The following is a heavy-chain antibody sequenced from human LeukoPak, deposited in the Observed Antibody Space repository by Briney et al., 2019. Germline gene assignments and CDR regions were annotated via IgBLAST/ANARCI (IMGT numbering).Heavy chain of an antibody. D-gene: IGHD4-17*01. CDR1: GYTLTSYG. CDR3: ARGAYGDK. J-gene: IGHJ4*02. V-gene: IGHV1-18*01. Sequence: ASVKVSCKASGYTLTSYGINWMRQAPGQGLEWMGWISTQSGNTNYAQKVQGRLTLTTDRSTNTAYKELRSLRSDDTAVYYCARGAYGDKWGQGTMVTVSS. CDR2: ISTQSGNT.